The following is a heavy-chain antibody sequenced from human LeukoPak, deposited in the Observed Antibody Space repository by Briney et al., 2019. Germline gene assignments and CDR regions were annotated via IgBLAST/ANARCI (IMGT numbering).Heavy chain of an antibody. CDR2: IYYSGST. V-gene: IGHV4-39*07. Sequence: MTSETLSLTCTVSGGSISSSSYYWGWIRQPPGKGLEWIGSIYYSGSTYYNPSLKSRVTISVDTSKNQFSLKLSSVTAADTAVYYCARGRGPGVVVVITSHFDYWGQGTLVTVSS. D-gene: IGHD3-22*01. CDR1: GGSISSSSYY. CDR3: ARGRGPGVVVVITSHFDY. J-gene: IGHJ4*02.